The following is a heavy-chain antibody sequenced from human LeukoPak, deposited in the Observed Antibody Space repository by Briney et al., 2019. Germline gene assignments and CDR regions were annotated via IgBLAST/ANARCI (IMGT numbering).Heavy chain of an antibody. CDR1: GFTFSSYS. Sequence: PGGSLRLSCAASGFTFSSYSMNWVRQAPGKGLEWVSSISSSSSYIYYADSVKGRFTISRDNAKNSLYLQMNGLRAEDTAVYYCARDLATVMDYWGQGTLVTVSS. CDR2: ISSSSSYI. CDR3: ARDLATVMDY. V-gene: IGHV3-21*01. D-gene: IGHD4-11*01. J-gene: IGHJ4*02.